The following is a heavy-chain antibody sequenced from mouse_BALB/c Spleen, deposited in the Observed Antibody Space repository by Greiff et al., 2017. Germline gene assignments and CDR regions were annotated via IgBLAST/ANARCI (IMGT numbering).Heavy chain of an antibody. Sequence: VQLQQSAAELARPGASVKMSCKASGYTFTSYTMHWVKQRPGQGLEWIGYINPSSGYTEYNQKFKDKTTLTADKSSSTAYMQLSSLTSEDSAVYYCARSKDGGFDVWGAGTTVTVSS. V-gene: IGHV1-4*02. CDR3: ARSKDGGFDV. CDR1: GYTFTSYT. CDR2: INPSSGYT. J-gene: IGHJ1*01. D-gene: IGHD2-3*01.